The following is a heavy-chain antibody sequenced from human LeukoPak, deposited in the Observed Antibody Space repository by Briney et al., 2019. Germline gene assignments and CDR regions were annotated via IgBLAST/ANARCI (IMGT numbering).Heavy chain of an antibody. CDR3: AKEGDILTSAADY. CDR2: INPGGGST. CDR1: GYTFTSYY. J-gene: IGHJ4*02. V-gene: IGHV1-46*01. Sequence: GASVKVSCKASGYTFTSYYMHWVRQAPGQGLEWMGIINPGGGSTSYAQKFQGRVTMTRDMSTSTVYMELSSLRSEDTAVYYCAKEGDILTSAADYWGQGTMVTVSS. D-gene: IGHD3-9*01.